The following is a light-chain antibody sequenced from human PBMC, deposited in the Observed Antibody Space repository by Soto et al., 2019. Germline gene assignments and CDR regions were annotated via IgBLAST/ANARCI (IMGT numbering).Light chain of an antibody. J-gene: IGLJ3*02. CDR1: TSNIANNY. V-gene: IGLV1-51*01. CDR2: DND. Sequence: QSALTQPPSVSAAPGQKVSISCSGGTSNIANNYVSWYQHLPRTAPKLLIYDNDKRPSDIPARFSASKSGTSATLGISGLQTGDEAVYFCASWDGSLTTVVFGGGTELTVL. CDR3: ASWDGSLTTVV.